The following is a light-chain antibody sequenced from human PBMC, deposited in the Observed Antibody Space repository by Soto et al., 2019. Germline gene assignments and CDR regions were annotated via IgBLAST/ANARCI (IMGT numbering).Light chain of an antibody. V-gene: IGKV1-27*01. Sequence: IQMTQSPSSLSASVGARVTITCRASQGISSYLAWYQQKSGKVPKLLIYSASTLQSGVPSRFSGSGSGTDFNLTISSLQPEDVATYYCQKYNSAPWRFGQGTKVEIK. J-gene: IGKJ1*01. CDR2: SAS. CDR1: QGISSY. CDR3: QKYNSAPWR.